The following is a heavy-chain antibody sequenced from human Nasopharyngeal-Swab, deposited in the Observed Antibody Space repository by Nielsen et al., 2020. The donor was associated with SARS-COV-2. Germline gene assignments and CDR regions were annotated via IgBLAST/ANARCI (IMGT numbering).Heavy chain of an antibody. V-gene: IGHV4-34*01. CDR1: GFSFSSYR. CDR3: ARAGVDISTGSSGGCFDY. D-gene: IGHD3-9*01. Sequence: GSLRLSCAASGFSFSSYRMSWVRQAPGKGLEWIGEINHSGSTNYNPSLKSRVTISVDTSKNQFFLKLRSVTAADTAVYYCARAGVDISTGSSGGCFDYWGQGILVTVSS. CDR2: INHSGST. J-gene: IGHJ4*02.